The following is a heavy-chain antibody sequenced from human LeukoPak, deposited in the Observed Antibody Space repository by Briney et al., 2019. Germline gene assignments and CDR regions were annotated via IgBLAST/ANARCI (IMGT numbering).Heavy chain of an antibody. CDR3: ATNKPEPVEAWSGTFDS. J-gene: IGHJ4*02. CDR1: GSTSITYL. CDR2: INQDGGVR. V-gene: IGHV3-7*01. Sequence: GGSLRLSCVSPGSTSITYLMTWVRQALGKGLEWVCNINQDGGVRHYVDSVRGRFTVSRDNTKKSVYLQMNSLRDDDTAIYYCATNKPEPVEAWSGTFDSWGQGTLVTVSS. D-gene: IGHD1-14*01.